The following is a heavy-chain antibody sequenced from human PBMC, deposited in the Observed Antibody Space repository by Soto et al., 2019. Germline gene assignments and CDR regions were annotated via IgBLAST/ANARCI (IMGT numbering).Heavy chain of an antibody. CDR1: GYTFTSYA. V-gene: IGHV1-3*05. J-gene: IGHJ5*02. CDR2: INAGNGNI. CDR3: ARGFPLWFDA. D-gene: IGHD3-3*01. Sequence: QVQLVQSGAEKKKPGASVKVSCKASGYTFTSYAIDWVRQAPGQRLEWMRWINAGNGNIKYSQKFQGRVTITRDTSASTAYMEMSRLRSEDTAVYYCARGFPLWFDAWGQGTLVTVSS.